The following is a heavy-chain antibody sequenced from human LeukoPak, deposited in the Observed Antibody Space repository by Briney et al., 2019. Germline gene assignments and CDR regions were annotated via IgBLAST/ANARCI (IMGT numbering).Heavy chain of an antibody. J-gene: IGHJ4*02. V-gene: IGHV1-3*01. CDR2: INAGTGNI. CDR3: ARIRGTAYYDILSGYAPLDY. Sequence: ASVKVSCKASGYTFSNYAMHWVRQAPGQRLEWMGWINAGTGNIQYSQQFQGRVTITRDTSASTAYMELSSLRSEDTAVYYCARIRGTAYYDILSGYAPLDYWGQGTLVTVSS. CDR1: GYTFSNYA. D-gene: IGHD3-9*01.